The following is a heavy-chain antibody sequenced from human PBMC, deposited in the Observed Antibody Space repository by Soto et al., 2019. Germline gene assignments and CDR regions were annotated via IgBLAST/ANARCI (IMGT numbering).Heavy chain of an antibody. Sequence: PSETLSLTCAVYGGSFSGYYWSWIRQPPGKGLEWIGEINHSGSTNYNPSLKSRVTISVDTSKNQFSLKLSSVTAADTAVYYCARNQYYDFWSGFTSVRWWFDPWGQGTLVTVSS. D-gene: IGHD3-3*01. V-gene: IGHV4-34*01. CDR3: ARNQYYDFWSGFTSVRWWFDP. CDR1: GGSFSGYY. J-gene: IGHJ5*02. CDR2: INHSGST.